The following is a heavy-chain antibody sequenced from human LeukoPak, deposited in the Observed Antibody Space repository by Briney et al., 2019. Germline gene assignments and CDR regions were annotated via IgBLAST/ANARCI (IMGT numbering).Heavy chain of an antibody. Sequence: PRGSLRLSCAASGFTFSVYAMTWVRQAPGKGLEWVSSISYSGASTYYADSVKGRFTISRDNSKNTLFLQMNSLRVEDTAVYYCAKDQSRDYGSGSYFRGVFGYWGQGTLVPVSS. J-gene: IGHJ4*02. CDR3: AKDQSRDYGSGSYFRGVFGY. V-gene: IGHV3-23*01. D-gene: IGHD3-10*01. CDR1: GFTFSVYA. CDR2: ISYSGAST.